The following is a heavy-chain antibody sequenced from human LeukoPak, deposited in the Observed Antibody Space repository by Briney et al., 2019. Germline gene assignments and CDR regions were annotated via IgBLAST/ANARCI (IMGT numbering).Heavy chain of an antibody. CDR3: TSGDCHGGRCSSVAY. V-gene: IGHV3-30*02. D-gene: IGHD2-15*01. Sequence: GGSLSLSCAAAAFSFRGYGMGWVRQAPRKGLEWVAYTRDDGSTNCNGDSVKGRSTISRDNPKNTLYLQMKSLRGEDTAVYYCTSGDCHGGRCSSVAYWGQGTLVTVSS. CDR2: TRDDGSTN. CDR1: AFSFRGYG. J-gene: IGHJ4*02.